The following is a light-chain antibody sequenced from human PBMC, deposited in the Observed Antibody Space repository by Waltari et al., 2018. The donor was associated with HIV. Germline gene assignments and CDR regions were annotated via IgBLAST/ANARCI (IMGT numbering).Light chain of an antibody. CDR2: EVS. V-gene: IGLV2-8*01. J-gene: IGLJ3*02. CDR1: SSDVGGYNN. Sequence: QSALTQPPSASGSPGQSVTISCTGTSSDVGGYNNVPCYQQHPGKAPQLMIYEVSKRPSGVPDRFSGSKSGSTASLTVSGLQAEDEADYYCSSYAGSNNRWVFGGGTKLTVL. CDR3: SSYAGSNNRWV.